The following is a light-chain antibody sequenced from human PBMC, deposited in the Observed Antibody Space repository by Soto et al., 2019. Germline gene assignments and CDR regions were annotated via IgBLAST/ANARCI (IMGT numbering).Light chain of an antibody. J-gene: IGKJ4*01. CDR1: QDISNY. V-gene: IGKV1-33*01. Sequence: DIQMTQSPSSLSASVGDRVTITCQASQDISNYLNWYQQKPGKAPKLLIYDASNLETGVPSRFSGSGSGTDFTFTISSLQPEDIATYYCQQYDNLPPLTFGGGIKVEMK. CDR2: DAS. CDR3: QQYDNLPPLT.